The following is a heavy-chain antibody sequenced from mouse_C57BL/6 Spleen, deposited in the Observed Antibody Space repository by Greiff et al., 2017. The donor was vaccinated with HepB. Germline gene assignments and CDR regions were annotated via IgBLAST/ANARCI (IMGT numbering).Heavy chain of an antibody. D-gene: IGHD2-4*01. J-gene: IGHJ4*01. CDR3: ARPIYYDYDYYAMDY. CDR1: GFTFSDYG. V-gene: IGHV5-17*01. CDR2: ISSGSSTI. Sequence: DVMLVESGGGLVKPGGSLKLSCAASGFTFSDYGMHWVRQAPEKGLEWVAYISSGSSTIYYADTVKGRFTISRDIAKNTLFLQMTSLRSEDTAMYYCARPIYYDYDYYAMDYWGQGTSVTVSS.